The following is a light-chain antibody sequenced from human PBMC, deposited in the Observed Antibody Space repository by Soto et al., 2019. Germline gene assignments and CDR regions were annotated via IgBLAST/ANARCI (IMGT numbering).Light chain of an antibody. CDR3: QHYNSYPWS. J-gene: IGKJ1*01. CDR2: TAS. Sequence: DVQLTRSPSLLYASVGDRVTITCRASQGITNDLAWYQQKPWKAPKPLIYTASTLQSGVPSRFSGSGSGTEFTLTISSLQPEDFATYYCQHYNSYPWSFGQGTKV. V-gene: IGKV1-9*01. CDR1: QGITND.